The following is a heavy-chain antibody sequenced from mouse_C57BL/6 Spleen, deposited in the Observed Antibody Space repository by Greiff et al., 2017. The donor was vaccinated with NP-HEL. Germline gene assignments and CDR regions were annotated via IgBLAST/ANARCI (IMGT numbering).Heavy chain of an antibody. D-gene: IGHD1-1*01. CDR1: GYSITSGYY. V-gene: IGHV3-6*01. CDR3: AREGTRVDCGSSYYYAMDY. J-gene: IGHJ4*01. CDR2: ISYDGSN. Sequence: ESGPGLVKPSQSLSLTCSVTGYSITSGYYWNWIRQFPGNKLEWMGYISYDGSNNYNPSLKNRISITRDTSKNQFFLKLNSVTTEDTATYYCAREGTRVDCGSSYYYAMDYWGQGTSVTVSS.